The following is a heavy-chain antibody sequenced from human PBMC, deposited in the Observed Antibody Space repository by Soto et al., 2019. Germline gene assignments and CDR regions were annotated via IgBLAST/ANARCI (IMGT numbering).Heavy chain of an antibody. V-gene: IGHV4-31*03. Sequence: SETLSLTCTVSGGSISSGGYYWSWIRQHPGKGLEWIGYMYYSGSTYYNPSLKSRVTISVDTSKNQFSLKLSSLSAADTAVYYCARGGPANYAFDNWCQGTVLTVSS. CDR2: MYYSGST. CDR3: ARGGPANYAFDN. CDR1: GGSISSGGYY. J-gene: IGHJ4*02. D-gene: IGHD3-16*01.